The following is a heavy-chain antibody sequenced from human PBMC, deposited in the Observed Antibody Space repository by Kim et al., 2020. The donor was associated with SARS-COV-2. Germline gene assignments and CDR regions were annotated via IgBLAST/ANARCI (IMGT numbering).Heavy chain of an antibody. CDR1: GFTVSSYW. CDR2: ISHDGTST. D-gene: IGHD4-17*01. CDR3: ARGKGPYGWFDP. Sequence: GGSLRLSCAASGFTVSSYWMHWVRHAPGKGLVWVSRISHDGTSTYYADSVKGRFTISRDSATNTLFLQMSGLRVEDTGVYYCARGKGPYGWFDPWGQGTL. V-gene: IGHV3-74*01. J-gene: IGHJ5*02.